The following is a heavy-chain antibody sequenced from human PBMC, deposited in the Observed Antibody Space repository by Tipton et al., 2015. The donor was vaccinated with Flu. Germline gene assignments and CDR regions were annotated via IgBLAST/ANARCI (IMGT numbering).Heavy chain of an antibody. D-gene: IGHD4-11*01. CDR1: GDSITSGSYY. Sequence: TLSLTCTVSGDSITSGSYYWSWIRQPAGKGLEWIGRIYTSGSTKNNPSLKSRVTITVDTSKNQISLKLGSVTAADTAVYYCARRDYSNYVSEPKNWFDPWGQGTLVTVSS. V-gene: IGHV4-61*02. J-gene: IGHJ5*02. CDR3: ARRDYSNYVSEPKNWFDP. CDR2: IYTSGST.